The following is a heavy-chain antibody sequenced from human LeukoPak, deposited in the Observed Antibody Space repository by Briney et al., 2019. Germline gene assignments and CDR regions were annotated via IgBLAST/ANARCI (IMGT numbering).Heavy chain of an antibody. Sequence: ASVKVSCKASGYTFTSYYMHWVRQAPGQGLEWMGIINPSGGSTSYAQKFQGRVTITADKSTNTAYMELSSLRSEDTAVYYCARDSSDDFWSGSQITTWGQGTLVTVSS. CDR1: GYTFTSYY. V-gene: IGHV1-46*01. D-gene: IGHD3-3*01. J-gene: IGHJ5*02. CDR3: ARDSSDDFWSGSQITT. CDR2: INPSGGST.